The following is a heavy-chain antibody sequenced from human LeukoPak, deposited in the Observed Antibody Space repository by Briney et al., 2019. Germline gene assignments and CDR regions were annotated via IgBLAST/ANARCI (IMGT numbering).Heavy chain of an antibody. CDR3: ARGRGYDSSGYIKNWFDP. CDR2: INHSGST. J-gene: IGHJ5*02. V-gene: IGHV4-34*01. Sequence: SETLSLTCAVYGGSFSGYYWSWIRQPPGKGLEWIGEINHSGSTNYNPSLKSRVTISVDTSKNQFSLKLSSVTAADTAVYYCARGRGYDSSGYIKNWFDPWGQGTLVTVSS. D-gene: IGHD3-22*01. CDR1: GGSFSGYY.